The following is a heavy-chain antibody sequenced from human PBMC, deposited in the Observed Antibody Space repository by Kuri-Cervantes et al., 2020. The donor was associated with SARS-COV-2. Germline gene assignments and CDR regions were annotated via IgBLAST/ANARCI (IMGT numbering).Heavy chain of an antibody. J-gene: IGHJ6*03. D-gene: IGHD6-13*01. CDR2: ITPVFGPV. CDR3: ARASRLAAPYNYFYYYLDG. V-gene: IGHV1-69*13. Sequence: SVKVSCKASGGTFTSYDINWVRQAPGQGLEWVGGITPVFGPVHYAQSFQGRVTITADESTRTVYMELSSLRSDDTAVYYCARASRLAAPYNYFYYYLDGWAKGPRSPSP. CDR1: GGTFTSYD.